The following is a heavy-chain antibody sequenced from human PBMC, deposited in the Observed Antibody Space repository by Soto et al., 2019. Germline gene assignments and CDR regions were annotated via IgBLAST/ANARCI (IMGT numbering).Heavy chain of an antibody. J-gene: IGHJ3*02. Sequence: GGSLRLSCAASGFTFSSYWMSWVRQAPGKGLEWVANIKQDGSEKYYVDSVKGRFTISRDNAKNSLYLQMNSLRAEDTAVYYCATNWGFDAFDIWGQGTMVTVSS. D-gene: IGHD7-27*01. CDR3: ATNWGFDAFDI. CDR1: GFTFSSYW. V-gene: IGHV3-7*01. CDR2: IKQDGSEK.